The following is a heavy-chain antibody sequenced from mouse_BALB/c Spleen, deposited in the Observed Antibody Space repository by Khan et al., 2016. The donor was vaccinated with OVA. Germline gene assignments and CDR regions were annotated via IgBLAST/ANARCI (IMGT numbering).Heavy chain of an antibody. CDR1: GYSITSDYA. V-gene: IGHV3-2*02. CDR3: GMGRTY. Sequence: EVKLEVSGPGLVQPSQSLSLTCTVTGYSITSDYAWNWIRQFPGNKLEWMGYITYSGSTSYNPSLKSRISITRDTSKNQFFLQLNFVTTEDTATYFCGMGRTYWGQGTLVTVSA. J-gene: IGHJ3*01. CDR2: ITYSGST. D-gene: IGHD4-1*01.